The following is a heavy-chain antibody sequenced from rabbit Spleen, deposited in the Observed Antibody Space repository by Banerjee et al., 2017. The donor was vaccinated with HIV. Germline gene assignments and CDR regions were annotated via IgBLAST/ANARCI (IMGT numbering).Heavy chain of an antibody. D-gene: IGHD8-1*01. CDR2: IYADRSGST. J-gene: IGHJ6*01. Sequence: QEQLEGSGGDLVKPEGSLTLTCTASGFSFSGSYYMCWVRQAPGKGLECIACIYADRSGSTYYANWAKGRFTISKTSSTTVTLQMTSLTAADTATYFCARDAGPSFSTYGMDLWGPGTLVTV. CDR1: GFSFSGSYY. CDR3: ARDAGPSFSTYGMDL. V-gene: IGHV1S45*01.